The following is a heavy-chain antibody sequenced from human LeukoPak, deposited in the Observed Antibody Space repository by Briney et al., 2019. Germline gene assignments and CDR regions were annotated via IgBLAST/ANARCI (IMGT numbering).Heavy chain of an antibody. CDR2: IYYSGNT. V-gene: IGHV4-39*01. Sequence: PSETLSLTRTVSGVSISSSNSYWGWIRQPPGKGLEWIGSIYYSGNTYYNASLKSQVSISIDTSKNRFSLKLTSVTAADTAVYYCARQTGSGLFILPGGQGTLVTVSS. D-gene: IGHD3/OR15-3a*01. CDR3: ARQTGSGLFILP. J-gene: IGHJ4*02. CDR1: GVSISSSNSY.